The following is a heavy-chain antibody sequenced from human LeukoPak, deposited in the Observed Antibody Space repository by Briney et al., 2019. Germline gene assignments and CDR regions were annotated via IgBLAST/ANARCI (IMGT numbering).Heavy chain of an antibody. CDR2: INHSGST. D-gene: IGHD3-10*01. Sequence: PSETLSLTCALSGGSITDYYYNWVRQPPGKGLEWIGEINHSGSTTNYNPSLKNRVTISVDMSKKQFSLKLSSVTAADTAVYYCARGRWGYGSGSYGYWGQGTLVTVSS. CDR3: ARGRWGYGSGSYGY. CDR1: GGSITDYY. V-gene: IGHV4-34*01. J-gene: IGHJ4*02.